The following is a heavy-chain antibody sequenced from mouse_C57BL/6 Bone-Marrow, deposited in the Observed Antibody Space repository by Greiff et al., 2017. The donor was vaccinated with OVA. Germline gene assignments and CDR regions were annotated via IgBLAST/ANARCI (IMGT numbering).Heavy chain of an antibody. CDR3: GRRDWDDYFDY. Sequence: QVQLQQPGAELVRPGTSVKLSCKASGYTFTSYWMHWVKQRPGQGLEWIGVIDPSDSYTNYNQKFKGKATFTVDTSSSTAYMQLSSLTSEDSAVCYCGRRDWDDYFDYWGQGTTLTVSS. V-gene: IGHV1-59*01. CDR1: GYTFTSYW. J-gene: IGHJ2*01. D-gene: IGHD4-1*01. CDR2: IDPSDSYT.